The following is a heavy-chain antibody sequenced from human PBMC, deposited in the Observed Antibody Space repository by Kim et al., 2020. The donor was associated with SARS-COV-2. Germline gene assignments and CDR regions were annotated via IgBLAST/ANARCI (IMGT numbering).Heavy chain of an antibody. CDR2: IYPVDSDT. Sequence: GESLKISCKGSGYSFTSYWIGWVRPMPGRGLEWMGVIYPVDSDTRYSPSFQAQVTISADKSISTAYLQWSSLKASDTAMYYCARSHDYYDSSGYYVLDYWGQGTLVTVSS. CDR3: ARSHDYYDSSGYYVLDY. CDR1: GYSFTSYW. J-gene: IGHJ4*02. D-gene: IGHD3-22*01. V-gene: IGHV5-51*01.